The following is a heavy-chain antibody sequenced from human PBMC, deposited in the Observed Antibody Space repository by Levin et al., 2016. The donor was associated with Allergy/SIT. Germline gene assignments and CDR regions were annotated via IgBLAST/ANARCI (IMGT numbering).Heavy chain of an antibody. V-gene: IGHV1-69*13. CDR3: ARVGAGISMARGPTQGAFDI. CDR2: IIPMFGKT. Sequence: SVKVSCKASGGTFSSYAISWVRQAPGQGLEWMGGIIPMFGKTNYAQKFQGRVTINADESTSTAYMELSSLRSEDTAVYYCARVGAGISMARGPTQGAFDIWGQGTMVTVS. J-gene: IGHJ3*02. CDR1: GGTFSSYA. D-gene: IGHD3-10*01.